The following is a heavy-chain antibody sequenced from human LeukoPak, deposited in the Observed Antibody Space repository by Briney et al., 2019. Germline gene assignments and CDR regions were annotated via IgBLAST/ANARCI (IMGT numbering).Heavy chain of an antibody. CDR1: GFTFSSFA. Sequence: PGGSLRLSCAASGFTFSSFAMTWVRHAPGKGLEWVSTINNSGDRTYYGDSVKGRFTISRDNSKNTLHLQMNSLRAEDTAVYYCAKDHSSYDILTVYPLTWGQGTLVTVSS. V-gene: IGHV3-23*01. CDR2: INNSGDRT. CDR3: AKDHSSYDILTVYPLT. J-gene: IGHJ5*02. D-gene: IGHD3-9*01.